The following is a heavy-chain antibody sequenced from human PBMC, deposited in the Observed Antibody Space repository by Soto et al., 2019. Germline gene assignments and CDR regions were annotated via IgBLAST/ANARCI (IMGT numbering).Heavy chain of an antibody. CDR3: ARVGSSGWSPDY. J-gene: IGHJ4*02. Sequence: PSETLSLTCTVSGGSISGHYWIWIRQPPGEGMEWIGYIFYSGSTTYNNNPSLKSRATISVDTSKNQFSLRLSSVTAADTAVYYCARVGSSGWSPDYWGQGTLVTVSS. V-gene: IGHV4-59*11. CDR2: IFYSGSTTY. CDR1: GGSISGHY. D-gene: IGHD6-19*01.